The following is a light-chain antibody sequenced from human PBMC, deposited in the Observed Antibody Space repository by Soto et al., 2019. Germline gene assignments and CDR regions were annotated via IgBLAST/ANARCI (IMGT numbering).Light chain of an antibody. CDR2: DAS. V-gene: IGKV3-11*01. Sequence: EIVLTQSPATLSLSPGERATVSCRASQSVSSYLAWYQQKPGQAPRLLIYDASNRATGIPARFSGSGSGTDLTLTVSSLEPEDFAVYYCQQRSKWPLTFGGGTKVEIK. J-gene: IGKJ4*01. CDR3: QQRSKWPLT. CDR1: QSVSSY.